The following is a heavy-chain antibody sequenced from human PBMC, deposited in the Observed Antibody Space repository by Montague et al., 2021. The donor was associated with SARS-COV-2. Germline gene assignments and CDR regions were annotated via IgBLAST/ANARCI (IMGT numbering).Heavy chain of an antibody. V-gene: IGHV3-30*18. D-gene: IGHD6-13*01. CDR3: ANEDSSSWSSPFDY. J-gene: IGHJ4*02. Sequence: SLRLSCAASGFTFSSYGTHWVRQAPGKGLEWVAVISYDGSNKYYADSVKGRFTISRDNSKNTLYLQMNSLRAEDTAVYYCANEDSSSWSSPFDYWGQGTLVTVSS. CDR2: ISYDGSNK. CDR1: GFTFSSYG.